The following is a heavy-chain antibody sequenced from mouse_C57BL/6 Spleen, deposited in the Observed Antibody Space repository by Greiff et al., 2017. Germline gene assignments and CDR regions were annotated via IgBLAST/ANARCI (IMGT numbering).Heavy chain of an antibody. D-gene: IGHD4-1*01. V-gene: IGHV1-80*01. Sequence: QVQLQQSGAELVKPGASMKISCKPSGYAFSTYWMNWVKQRPGKGLEWIGQIYPGDGNTNYNGNFKDKATLTADKSSSTAYMQLSCLTSDDSAVYFFARSRWDYYLDYWGQGTTLTVSS. CDR2: IYPGDGNT. CDR1: GYAFSTYW. J-gene: IGHJ2*01. CDR3: ARSRWDYYLDY.